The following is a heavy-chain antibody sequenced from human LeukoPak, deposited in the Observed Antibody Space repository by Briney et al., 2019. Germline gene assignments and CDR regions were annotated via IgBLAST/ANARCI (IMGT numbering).Heavy chain of an antibody. Sequence: PGGSLRLSCAASGFTFSSYSMNWVRQAPGKGLEWVSSISSSSSYIYYADSVKGRFTISRDNAKNSLYLQMNSLRAGDTAVYYCARARPRARVDLGYWGQGTLVTVSS. V-gene: IGHV3-21*01. CDR2: ISSSSSYI. CDR3: ARARPRARVDLGY. CDR1: GFTFSSYS. J-gene: IGHJ4*02.